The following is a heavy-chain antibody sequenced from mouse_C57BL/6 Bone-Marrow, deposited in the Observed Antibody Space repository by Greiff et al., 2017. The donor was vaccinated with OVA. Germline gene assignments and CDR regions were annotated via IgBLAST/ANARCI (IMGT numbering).Heavy chain of an antibody. V-gene: IGHV5-9-1*02. D-gene: IGHD4-1*01. CDR3: TRVGRRDWFAY. J-gene: IGHJ3*01. CDR1: GFTFSSYA. Sequence: EVKLVESGAGLVKPGGSLKLSCAASGFTFSSYAMSWVRQTPEKRLEWVAYISSGGDYIYYADTVKGRFTISRDNARNTLYLQMSSLKSEDTAMYYCTRVGRRDWFAYWGQGTLVTVSA. CDR2: ISSGGDYI.